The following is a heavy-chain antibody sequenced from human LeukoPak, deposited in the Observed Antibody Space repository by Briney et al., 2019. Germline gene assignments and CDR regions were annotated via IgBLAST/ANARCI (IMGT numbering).Heavy chain of an antibody. CDR2: ISGDGGST. CDR3: AKEIAWLEGLDY. Sequence: HPGGSLRLSCAPSGFTFDDYAMHWVRQAPGKGLEWVSLISGDGGSTFYSDSVKGRLTISRDNSKNSLYLQMNSLRSEDTALYYRAKEIAWLEGLDYWGQGTLVTVSS. J-gene: IGHJ4*02. V-gene: IGHV3-43*02. CDR1: GFTFDDYA. D-gene: IGHD5-18*01.